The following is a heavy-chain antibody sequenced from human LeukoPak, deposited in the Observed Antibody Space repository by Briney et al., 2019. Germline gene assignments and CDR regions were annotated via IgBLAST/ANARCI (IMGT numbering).Heavy chain of an antibody. CDR3: SRDRGIAAAGKDFDY. J-gene: IGHJ4*02. Sequence: SVKVSCKASGGTFSSYAISWVRQAPGQGLEWMGGIIPIFGTANYAQKFQGRVTITADESTSTAYMELSSLRSEDTAVYYCSRDRGIAAAGKDFDYWGQGTLVTVSS. D-gene: IGHD6-13*01. CDR1: GGTFSSYA. CDR2: IIPIFGTA. V-gene: IGHV1-69*01.